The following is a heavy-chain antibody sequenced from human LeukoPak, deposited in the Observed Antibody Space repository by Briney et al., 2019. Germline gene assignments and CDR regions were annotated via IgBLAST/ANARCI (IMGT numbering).Heavy chain of an antibody. CDR1: GFTFSNYA. V-gene: IGHV3-23*01. CDR3: AKHYGSGSYYNTGAFDI. D-gene: IGHD3-10*01. J-gene: IGHJ3*02. CDR2: ISGSGGST. Sequence: PGGSLRLSCAASGFTFSNYAMSWVRQAPGKGLEWVSAISGSGGSTYYADSVKGRFAISRDNSKNTLYLQMNSLRAEDTAVYYCAKHYGSGSYYNTGAFDIWGQGTMVTVSS.